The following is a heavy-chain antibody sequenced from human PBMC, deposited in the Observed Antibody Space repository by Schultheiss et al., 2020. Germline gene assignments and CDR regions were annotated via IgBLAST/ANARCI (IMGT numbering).Heavy chain of an antibody. J-gene: IGHJ5*02. CDR2: IYYSGST. V-gene: IGHV4-39*01. CDR1: GGSISSSSYY. D-gene: IGHD2-15*01. Sequence: SETLSLTCTVSGGSISSSSYYWGWIRQPPGKGLEWIGSIYYSGSTYYNSSIKSRVTISVDTSKNQFSLKLSSVTAADTAVYYCARQYCSGGSCYLGTWFDPWGQGTLVTVSS. CDR3: ARQYCSGGSCYLGTWFDP.